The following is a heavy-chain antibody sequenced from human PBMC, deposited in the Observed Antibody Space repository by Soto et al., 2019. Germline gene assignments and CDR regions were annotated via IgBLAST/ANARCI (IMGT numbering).Heavy chain of an antibody. CDR3: AHSFYSGYDPTLYYYYGMDV. Sequence: QITLKESGPTLVNPTQTLTLTCTFSGFSLSTSGVGVGWIRQPPGKALEWLALIYWNDDKRYSPSLKSRLTITKDTSKNQVVLTMTNMDPVDTATYYCAHSFYSGYDPTLYYYYGMDVWGQGTTVTVSS. D-gene: IGHD5-12*01. J-gene: IGHJ6*02. CDR2: IYWNDDK. V-gene: IGHV2-5*01. CDR1: GFSLSTSGVG.